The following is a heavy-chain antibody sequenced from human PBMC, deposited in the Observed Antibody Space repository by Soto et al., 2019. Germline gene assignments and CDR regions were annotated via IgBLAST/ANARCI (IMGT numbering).Heavy chain of an antibody. D-gene: IGHD2-15*01. Sequence: GLEGMGWMNPNSGNTGYAQKFQGRVTMTRNTSISTAYMELSSLRSEDTAVYYCARSGDIVVVVAAQNWFDPWGQGTLVTVSS. CDR2: MNPNSGNT. J-gene: IGHJ5*02. CDR3: ARSGDIVVVVAAQNWFDP. V-gene: IGHV1-8*01.